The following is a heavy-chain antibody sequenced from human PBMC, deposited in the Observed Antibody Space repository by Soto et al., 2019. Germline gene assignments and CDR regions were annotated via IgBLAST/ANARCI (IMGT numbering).Heavy chain of an antibody. J-gene: IGHJ6*02. CDR3: SADHPHTDIGWPV. Sequence: ASVKVSCKASGFDFGSFGIQFLRQTRGRGLEWIGWIVVASGRTNYARQFQGRVAFSRDMSSTTAYMDLYDLKSDDTAVYFCSADHPHTDIGWPVWGQGTTVTVSS. CDR1: GFDFGSFG. V-gene: IGHV1-58*02. CDR2: IVVASGRT.